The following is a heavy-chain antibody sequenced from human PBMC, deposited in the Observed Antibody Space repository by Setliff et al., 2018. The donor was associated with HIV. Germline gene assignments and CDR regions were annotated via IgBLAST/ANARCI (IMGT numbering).Heavy chain of an antibody. Sequence: GGSLRLSCAATGFTFSAYSMNWVRQAPGKGLEWVSYISTRSGTIYYADSVKGRFTISRDNAENSLYLQMNSLRAEDTAVYYCARDQSPTYYYDTSNYHPWFDYWGQGTLVTVSS. J-gene: IGHJ4*02. CDR1: GFTFSAYS. CDR2: ISTRSGTI. D-gene: IGHD3-22*01. CDR3: ARDQSPTYYYDTSNYHPWFDY. V-gene: IGHV3-48*01.